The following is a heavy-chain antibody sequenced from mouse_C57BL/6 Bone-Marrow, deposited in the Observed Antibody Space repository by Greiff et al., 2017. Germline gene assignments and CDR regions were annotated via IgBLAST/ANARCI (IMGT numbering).Heavy chain of an antibody. J-gene: IGHJ2*01. CDR3: ARYYDYDDGAYYFDY. V-gene: IGHV2-2*01. CDR1: GFSLTSYG. Sequence: VKLVESGPGLVQPSQSLSITCTVSGFSLTSYGVHWVRQSPGKGLEWLGVIWSGGSTDYNAAFISRLSISKDNSKSQVFFKMNSLQADDTAIYYCARYYDYDDGAYYFDYWGQGTTLTVSS. D-gene: IGHD2-4*01. CDR2: IWSGGST.